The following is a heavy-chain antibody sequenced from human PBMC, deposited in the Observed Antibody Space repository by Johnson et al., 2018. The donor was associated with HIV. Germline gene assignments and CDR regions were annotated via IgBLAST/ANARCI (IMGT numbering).Heavy chain of an antibody. CDR3: AKDRRSSSLDAFDI. CDR1: GFTFSSYG. D-gene: IGHD6-13*01. CDR2: IRYDGNNK. V-gene: IGHV3-30*02. Sequence: VQLVESGGGVVQPGGSLRLSCAASGFTFSSYGMHWVRQAPGKGLEWVAFIRYDGNNKYYAESVKGRFTISRDNFKNTLYLQMNSLRAEDTAVYYCAKDRRSSSLDAFDIWGQGTMVTVSS. J-gene: IGHJ3*02.